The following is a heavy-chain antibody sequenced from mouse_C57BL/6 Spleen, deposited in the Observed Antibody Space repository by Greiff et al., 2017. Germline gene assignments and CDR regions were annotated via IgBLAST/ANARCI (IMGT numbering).Heavy chain of an antibody. V-gene: IGHV5-4*01. CDR3: AAVATEYYAMDY. J-gene: IGHJ4*01. CDR2: ISDGGSYT. Sequence: EVHLVESGGGLVKPGGSLKLSCAASGFTFSSYAMSWVSQTPEKRLEWVATISDGGSYTYYPDNVKGRFTISRDNDKKNLYLQMSHLKSEDTAMYYCAAVATEYYAMDYWGQGTSVTVSS. CDR1: GFTFSSYA. D-gene: IGHD1-1*01.